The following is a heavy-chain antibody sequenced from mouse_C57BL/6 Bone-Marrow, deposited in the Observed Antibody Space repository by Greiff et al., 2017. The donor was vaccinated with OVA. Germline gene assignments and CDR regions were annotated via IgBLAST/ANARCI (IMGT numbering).Heavy chain of an antibody. Sequence: VQLQQPGAELVMPGASVKLSCKASGYTFTSYWMHWVKQRPGQGLEWIGEIDPSDSYTNYNQKFKGKSTLTVDKSSSTAYMQLSSLTSEDSAVYYCALLYYGSSYAYYFDYWGQGTTLTVSS. CDR2: IDPSDSYT. J-gene: IGHJ2*01. CDR3: ALLYYGSSYAYYFDY. D-gene: IGHD1-1*01. CDR1: GYTFTSYW. V-gene: IGHV1-69*01.